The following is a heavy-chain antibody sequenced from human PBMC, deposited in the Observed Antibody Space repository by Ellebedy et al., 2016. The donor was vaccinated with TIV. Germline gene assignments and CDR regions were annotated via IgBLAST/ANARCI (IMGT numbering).Heavy chain of an antibody. CDR3: ARQRMGVTLWYFDL. CDR1: GGSFSGYQ. CDR2: IKHIGGT. Sequence: SETLSLXXGVFGGSFSGYQWSWVRQPPGKGLEWIGDIKHIGGTNLNPSLQSRVTISIDRSKTHFSLKLTSLTAADTAVYYCARQRMGVTLWYFDLWGRGTLVTVSS. J-gene: IGHJ2*01. D-gene: IGHD4-11*01. V-gene: IGHV4-34*01.